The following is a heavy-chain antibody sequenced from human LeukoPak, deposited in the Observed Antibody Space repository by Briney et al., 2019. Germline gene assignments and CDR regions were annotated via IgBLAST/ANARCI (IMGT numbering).Heavy chain of an antibody. V-gene: IGHV3-20*04. Sequence: GGSLRLSCAASGFTFDDYGMSWVRQAPGKGLEWVSGINWNGGSTGYADSVKGRFTFSRDNSKNTVFLQMNSLRVEDTAVYYCAKDLPDYGDYIEGYWGQGTLVTVSS. CDR1: GFTFDDYG. J-gene: IGHJ4*02. CDR2: INWNGGST. D-gene: IGHD4-17*01. CDR3: AKDLPDYGDYIEGY.